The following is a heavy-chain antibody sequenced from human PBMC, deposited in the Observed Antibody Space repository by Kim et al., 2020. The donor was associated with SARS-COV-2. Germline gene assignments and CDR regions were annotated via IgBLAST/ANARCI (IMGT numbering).Heavy chain of an antibody. D-gene: IGHD3-10*01. CDR1: GGSFSGYY. V-gene: IGHV4-34*01. CDR3: ARGLRADRLEYFQH. Sequence: SETLSLTCAVYGGSFSGYYWSWIRQPPGKGLEWIGEINHSGSTNYNPSLKSRVTISVDTSKNQFSLKLSSVTAADTAAYYCARGLRADRLEYFQHWGQGT. J-gene: IGHJ1*01. CDR2: INHSGST.